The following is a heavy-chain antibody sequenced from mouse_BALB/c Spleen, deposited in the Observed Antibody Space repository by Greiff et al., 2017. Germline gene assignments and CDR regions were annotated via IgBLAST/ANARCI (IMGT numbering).Heavy chain of an antibody. D-gene: IGHD2-14*01. Sequence: VQLQQSGAELVRPGASVTLSCKASGYTFTDYEMHWVKQTPVHGLEWIGAIDPETGGTAYNQKFKGKATLTADKSSSTAYMELRSLTSEDSAVYYCTRSEGYPAWFAYWGQGTLVTVAA. CDR3: TRSEGYPAWFAY. CDR2: IDPETGGT. V-gene: IGHV1-15*01. CDR1: GYTFTDYE. J-gene: IGHJ3*01.